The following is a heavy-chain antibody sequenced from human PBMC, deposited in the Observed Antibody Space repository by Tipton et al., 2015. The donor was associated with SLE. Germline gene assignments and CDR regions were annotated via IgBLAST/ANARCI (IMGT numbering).Heavy chain of an antibody. CDR3: ARPDTAMVSRAFDI. D-gene: IGHD5-18*01. CDR2: IYHSGST. J-gene: IGHJ3*02. V-gene: IGHV4-38-2*01. Sequence: TLSLTCAVSGYSTSSGYYWGWIRQPPGKGLEWIGSIYHSGSTYYNPSLKSRVTISVDTSKNQFSLKLSSVTAADTAVYYCARPDTAMVSRAFDIWGQGTMVTVSS. CDR1: GYSTSSGYY.